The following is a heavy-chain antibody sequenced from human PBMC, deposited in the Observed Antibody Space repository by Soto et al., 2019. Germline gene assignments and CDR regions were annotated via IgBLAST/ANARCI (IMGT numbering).Heavy chain of an antibody. CDR1: GFTFTSSA. V-gene: IGHV1-58*01. J-gene: IGHJ6*02. Sequence: SVKVSCKASGFTFTSSAVQWVRQARGQRLEWIGWIVVGSGNTNYAQKFQERVTITRDMSTSTAYMELSSLRSEETAVYYCALYNRFTRTGPPDVWGQGTTVTVSS. D-gene: IGHD2-8*02. CDR2: IVVGSGNT. CDR3: ALYNRFTRTGPPDV.